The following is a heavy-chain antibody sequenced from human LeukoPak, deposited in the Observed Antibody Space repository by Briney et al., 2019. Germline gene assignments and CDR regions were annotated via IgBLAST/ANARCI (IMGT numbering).Heavy chain of an antibody. CDR3: AHMGYSYAPGLFDP. J-gene: IGHJ5*02. V-gene: IGHV4-39*07. Sequence: SETLSLTCTVSGGSISSSGYYWGWIRQTPGKGLEWIGSIYYSGSNYHDPSLKSRVSMSVDTSKNQFSLKLSSVTAADTAVYYCAHMGYSYAPGLFDPWGQGTLVTVSS. D-gene: IGHD5-18*01. CDR2: IYYSGSN. CDR1: GGSISSSGYY.